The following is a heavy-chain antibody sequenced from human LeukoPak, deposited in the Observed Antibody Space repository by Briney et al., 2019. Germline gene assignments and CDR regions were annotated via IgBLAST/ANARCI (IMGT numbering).Heavy chain of an antibody. V-gene: IGHV1-69*13. CDR1: GGTFSSYA. Sequence: SVKVPCKASGGTFSSYAISWVRQAPGQGLEWMGGIIPIFGTANYAQKFQGRVTITADESTSTAYMELSSLRSEDTAVYYCARVFTPLSGYLAYWGQGTLVTVSS. D-gene: IGHD3-22*01. CDR2: IIPIFGTA. J-gene: IGHJ4*02. CDR3: ARVFTPLSGYLAY.